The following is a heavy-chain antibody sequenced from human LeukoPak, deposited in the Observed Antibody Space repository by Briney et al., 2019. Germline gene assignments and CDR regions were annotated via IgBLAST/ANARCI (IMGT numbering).Heavy chain of an antibody. CDR2: INWNGGST. D-gene: IGHD3-3*02. Sequence: GGSLRLSCAASGFTFDDYGMSWVRQAPGKGLEWGSGINWNGGSTGYADSVKRRFTISRDNAKNSLYLQMNSLRVEDTALYHCARDSTEHYFYGMDVWGQGTTVTVSS. J-gene: IGHJ6*02. CDR3: ARDSTEHYFYGMDV. CDR1: GFTFDDYG. V-gene: IGHV3-20*01.